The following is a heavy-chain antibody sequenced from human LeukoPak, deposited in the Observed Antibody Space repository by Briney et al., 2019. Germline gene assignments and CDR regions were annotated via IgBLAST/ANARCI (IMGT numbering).Heavy chain of an antibody. D-gene: IGHD6-19*01. Sequence: GGSLRLSCAASGFTFSSYSMNWVRQAPGKGLEWVSYISSSSSTIYYADPVKGRFTISRDNSKNTLYLQMNSLRAEDTAVYYCARVQPPLYSSGWYEFDYWGQGTLVTVSS. J-gene: IGHJ4*02. CDR3: ARVQPPLYSSGWYEFDY. CDR1: GFTFSSYS. V-gene: IGHV3-48*01. CDR2: ISSSSSTI.